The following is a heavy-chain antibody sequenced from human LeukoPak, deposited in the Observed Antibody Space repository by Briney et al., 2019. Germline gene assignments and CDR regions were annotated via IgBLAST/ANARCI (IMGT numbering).Heavy chain of an antibody. CDR1: GFTFSSYA. CDR2: ISGSGGST. D-gene: IGHD4-17*01. CDR3: AKVSSYGDYFDY. Sequence: GGSLRLSCAASGFTFSSYAMSWVRQAPGKGLERVSAISGSGGSTYYADSVKGRFTISRDNSKSTLYLQMNSLRAEDTAVYYCAKVSSYGDYFDYWGQGTLVTVSS. J-gene: IGHJ4*02. V-gene: IGHV3-23*01.